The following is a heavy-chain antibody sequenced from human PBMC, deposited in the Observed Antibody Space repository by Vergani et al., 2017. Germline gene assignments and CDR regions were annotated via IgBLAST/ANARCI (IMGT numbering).Heavy chain of an antibody. D-gene: IGHD6-13*01. Sequence: EVQLVESGGGLVQPGGSLRLSCAASGFTFSSYSMNWVRQAPGKGLEWVSSISSSSSYIYYADSVKGRFTISRDNAKNSLYLQMNSLRAEDTAVYYCARDLDSSWYYYENYFDYWGQGTLVTVSS. V-gene: IGHV3-21*01. CDR3: ARDLDSSWYYYENYFDY. CDR2: ISSSSSYI. J-gene: IGHJ4*02. CDR1: GFTFSSYS.